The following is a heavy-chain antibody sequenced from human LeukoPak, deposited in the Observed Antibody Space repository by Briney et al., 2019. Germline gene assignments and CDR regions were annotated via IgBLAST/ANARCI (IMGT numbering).Heavy chain of an antibody. CDR3: AKTRPVVVVAADFDY. CDR2: IRYDGSNK. CDR1: GFTFSSYG. D-gene: IGHD2-15*01. V-gene: IGHV3-30*02. J-gene: IGHJ4*02. Sequence: GGSLRHSSAAPGFTFSSYGMHAVREAPGKGLWWVAFIRYDGSNKYYADSVKGRFTISRDNSKNTLYLQMNSLRAEDTAVYYCAKTRPVVVVAADFDYWGQGTLVTVSS.